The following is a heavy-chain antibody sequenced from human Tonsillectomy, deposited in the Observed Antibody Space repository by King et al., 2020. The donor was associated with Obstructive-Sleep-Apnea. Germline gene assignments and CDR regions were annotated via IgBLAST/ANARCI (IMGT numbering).Heavy chain of an antibody. CDR1: GESVSGYY. CDR3: ARGPTRYFDWLLHY. J-gene: IGHJ4*02. V-gene: IGHV4-34*01. D-gene: IGHD3-9*01. Sequence: VQLQQWGAGLLKPSETLSLTCAEYGESVSGYYWGWISQSPGTGLEWIGEINQSGSTNYNPSLKSRVNISLDTSKNQFSLRLNSVTAADTAVYYCARGPTRYFDWLLHYWGQGTLVTVSS. CDR2: INQSGST.